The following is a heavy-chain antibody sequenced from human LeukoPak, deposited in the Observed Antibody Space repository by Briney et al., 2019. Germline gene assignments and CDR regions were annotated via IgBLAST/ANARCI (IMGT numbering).Heavy chain of an antibody. CDR2: IHHTGNT. CDR1: GSSITTYTH. Sequence: SETLSLTCTVSGSSITTYTHWGWIRQSPGKGLEWIASIHHTGNTYYNPSLESRVTISIDTSKNQFSLEVRSVTAADTAFYFXXXSKSNYEAVSWGPGTLVTVSS. J-gene: IGHJ5*02. CDR3: XXSKSNYEAVS. D-gene: IGHD3-22*01. V-gene: IGHV4-38-2*02.